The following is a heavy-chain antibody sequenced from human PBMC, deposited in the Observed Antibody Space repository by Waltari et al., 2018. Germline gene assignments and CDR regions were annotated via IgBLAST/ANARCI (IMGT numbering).Heavy chain of an antibody. V-gene: IGHV4-4*02. CDR2: VHRNGRT. J-gene: IGHJ4*02. CDR1: CDPMNGNSW. D-gene: IGHD2-15*01. CDR3: ARDLGRGLFLDS. Sequence: QLQLQESGPGLVKPSGTLSLTCVVACDPMNGNSWWTWVRQSPDKGLEGIGQVHRNGRTNYNPSLASRAIVSLDSSMNQFSLRILSATAADTAVYYCARDLGRGLFLDSWGQGTLVTVSP.